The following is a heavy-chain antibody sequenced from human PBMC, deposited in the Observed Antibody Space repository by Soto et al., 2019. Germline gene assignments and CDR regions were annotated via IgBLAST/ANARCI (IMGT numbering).Heavy chain of an antibody. CDR3: ARRLYYDSSGFEGGGMDV. CDR1: GGSISSSSYY. Sequence: SETLSLTCTVSGGSISSSSYYWGWIRQPPGKGLEWIGSIYYGGSTYYNPSLKSRVTISVDTSKNQFSLKLSSVTAADTAVYYCARRLYYDSSGFEGGGMDVWGQGTTVTAP. CDR2: IYYGGST. J-gene: IGHJ6*02. V-gene: IGHV4-39*01. D-gene: IGHD3-22*01.